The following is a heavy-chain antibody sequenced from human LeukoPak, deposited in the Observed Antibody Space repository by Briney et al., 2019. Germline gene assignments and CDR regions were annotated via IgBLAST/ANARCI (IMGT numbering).Heavy chain of an antibody. Sequence: MPSETLSLTCVVSGGSISNGDHYWSWVRQPPGKGLEWIGFIYYTGTTSYNPSLNSRVTISVDTSKNQFSLRLTSVTAADTALYYCAIQSKGYTYGYNYWGQGTLVTVFS. V-gene: IGHV4-30-4*01. CDR3: AIQSKGYTYGYNY. CDR2: IYYTGTT. CDR1: GGSISNGDHY. D-gene: IGHD5-18*01. J-gene: IGHJ4*02.